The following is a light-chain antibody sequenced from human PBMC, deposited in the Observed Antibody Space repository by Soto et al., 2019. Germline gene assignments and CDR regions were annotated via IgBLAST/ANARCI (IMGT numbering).Light chain of an antibody. CDR1: QSVSSY. CDR2: DAS. V-gene: IGKV3-11*01. J-gene: IGKJ1*01. Sequence: EIVLTQSPATLSLSPGERATLSCRASQSVSSYLAWYQQKPGQAPRLLIYDASNRATGIPARFSGSGSGTDFTLTISSLEPEDLSVYYCQQRSNWPPTFGQWTKVEIK. CDR3: QQRSNWPPT.